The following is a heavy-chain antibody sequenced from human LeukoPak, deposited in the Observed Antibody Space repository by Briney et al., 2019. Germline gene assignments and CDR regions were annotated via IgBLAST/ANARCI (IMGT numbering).Heavy chain of an antibody. CDR1: GFTFSSYE. CDR2: ISSSGSTI. D-gene: IGHD1-26*01. J-gene: IGHJ4*02. Sequence: GGSLRLSCAASGFTFSSYEMNWGRPAPGKGLEWVSYISSSGSTIYYADSVKGRFTISRDNAKNSLYLQMNSLRAEDTAVYYCARVGELRHPDYWGQGTLVTVSS. CDR3: ARVGELRHPDY. V-gene: IGHV3-48*03.